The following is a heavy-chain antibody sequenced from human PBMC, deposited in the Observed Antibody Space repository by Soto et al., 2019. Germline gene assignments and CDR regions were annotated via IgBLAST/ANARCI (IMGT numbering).Heavy chain of an antibody. V-gene: IGHV4-39*01. CDR2: IYYSGST. J-gene: IGHJ6*02. CDR1: SGSISSSSCY. Sequence: GTLSLACTVSSGSISSSSCYWGWIRQPPGKGLEWIGSIYYSGSTYYNPSLKSRVTISVDTSKNQFSLKLSSVTAADTAVYYCARFRSAITGTNYYYYYYGIDVWGQGTTVT. D-gene: IGHD1-20*01. CDR3: ARFRSAITGTNYYYYYYGIDV.